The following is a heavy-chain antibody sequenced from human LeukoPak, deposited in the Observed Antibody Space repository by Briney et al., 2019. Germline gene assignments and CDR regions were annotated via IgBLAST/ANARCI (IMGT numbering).Heavy chain of an antibody. D-gene: IGHD5-18*01. J-gene: IGHJ4*02. CDR3: AGDTATPIGY. V-gene: IGHV3-7*04. CDR1: GFTFSDHY. CDR2: IKQDGSEK. Sequence: GGSLRLSCAASGFTFSDHYMDWVRQAPGKGLEWVANIKQDGSEKYYVDSVKGRFTISRDNAKNSLYLQMNSLRVEDTAVYYCAGDTATPIGYWGQGTLVTVSS.